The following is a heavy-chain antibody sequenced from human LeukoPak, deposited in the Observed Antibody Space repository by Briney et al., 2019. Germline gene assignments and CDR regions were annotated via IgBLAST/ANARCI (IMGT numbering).Heavy chain of an antibody. CDR1: GGTFSSYA. D-gene: IGHD6-13*01. J-gene: IGHJ2*01. CDR2: IIPIFGTA. Sequence: EASVKVSCKASGGTFSSYAISWVRQAPGQGLEWMGGIIPIFGTANYAQKFQGRVTITADESTSTAYMELSSLRSEDTAVYYCARLGRWSSEENNWHFDLWGRGTLATVSS. V-gene: IGHV1-69*01. CDR3: ARLGRWSSEENNWHFDL.